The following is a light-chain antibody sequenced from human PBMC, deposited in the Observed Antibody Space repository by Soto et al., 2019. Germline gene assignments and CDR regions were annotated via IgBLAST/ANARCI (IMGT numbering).Light chain of an antibody. V-gene: IGLV2-14*03. Sequence: QSALTQPASVSGSPGQSITISCTGTISDVGGYNYVSWYQHHPGKAPKLKIYDVNNRPSGVSNRFSGSKSGNTASLTISGLQAEDEADYYCSSYTGSSTLLVFGGGTQLTVL. CDR3: SSYTGSSTLLV. CDR2: DVN. CDR1: ISDVGGYNY. J-gene: IGLJ2*01.